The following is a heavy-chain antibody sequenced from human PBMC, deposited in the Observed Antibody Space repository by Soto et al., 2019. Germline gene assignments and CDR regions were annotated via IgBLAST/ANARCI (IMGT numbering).Heavy chain of an antibody. Sequence: ASETLSLTWSVSGDSVSSGRSYWTWIRQPPGKGLEWIGNVYYTGTSNYNPSLKSRVTISTDMSKNQFSLKLNSATAADTATYFCARDRPVGPFSYEGDNGMDVWGQGTTVTVS. CDR1: GDSVSSGRSY. CDR2: VYYTGTS. V-gene: IGHV4-61*01. J-gene: IGHJ6*02. CDR3: ARDRPVGPFSYEGDNGMDV. D-gene: IGHD2-21*01.